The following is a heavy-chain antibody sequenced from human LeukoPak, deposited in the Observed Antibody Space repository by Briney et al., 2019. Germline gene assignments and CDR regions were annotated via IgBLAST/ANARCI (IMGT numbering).Heavy chain of an antibody. CDR1: GYSFTSYC. CDR3: GMSGDRVPLQDDVFDV. V-gene: IGHV5-51*01. Sequence: GESLKISCKVSGYSFTSYCIGWVRQMPGKGLEWMGIIYPGDSGPTYSPSFQGQVTISVDKSIDTAYLQWSSLQASDTAMYYCGMSGDRVPLQDDVFDVWGQGTMVTVST. CDR2: IYPGDSGP. D-gene: IGHD1-26*01. J-gene: IGHJ3*01.